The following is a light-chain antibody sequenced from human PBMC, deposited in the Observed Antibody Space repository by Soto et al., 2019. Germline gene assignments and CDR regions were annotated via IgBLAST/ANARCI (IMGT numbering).Light chain of an antibody. CDR1: SSDVGDNNY. V-gene: IGLV2-14*01. Sequence: ALTQPASVSGSPGQSITISCTGTSSDVGDNNYVSWYQQHPGKAPKLMIYDVTHRPSGISNRFSGSKSGNTASLTISGLQAEDEADYYCSSYTSSSTLYVFGSGTKVTVL. CDR3: SSYTSSSTLYV. CDR2: DVT. J-gene: IGLJ1*01.